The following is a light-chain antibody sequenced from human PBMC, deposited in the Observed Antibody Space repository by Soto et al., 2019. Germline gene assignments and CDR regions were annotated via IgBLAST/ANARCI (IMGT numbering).Light chain of an antibody. CDR3: QQSYSTGT. CDR1: QPIRNY. CDR2: LAS. V-gene: IGKV1-39*01. J-gene: IGKJ1*01. Sequence: DIQMTQSPSSLSASVGDRVTITCRASQPIRNYLNWYQQMPGKPPRLLIYLASTLKSGVPSRFTSSGSGTDFTLTISSLQPEDFATYYCQQSYSTGTFGQGTKVELK.